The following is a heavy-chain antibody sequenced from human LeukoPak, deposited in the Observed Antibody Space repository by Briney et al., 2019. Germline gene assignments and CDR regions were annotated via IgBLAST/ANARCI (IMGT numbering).Heavy chain of an antibody. V-gene: IGHV3-7*01. D-gene: IGHD5-18*01. J-gene: IGHJ1*01. Sequence: PGGSPRLSCAASGFTFSSYWMSWVRQAPGKGLEWVANIKQDGSEKYYVDSVKGRFTISRDNAKNSLYLQMNSLRAEDTAVYYCARGGRDTAMVGPSHGGALFQHWGQGTLVTVSS. CDR3: ARGGRDTAMVGPSHGGALFQH. CDR1: GFTFSSYW. CDR2: IKQDGSEK.